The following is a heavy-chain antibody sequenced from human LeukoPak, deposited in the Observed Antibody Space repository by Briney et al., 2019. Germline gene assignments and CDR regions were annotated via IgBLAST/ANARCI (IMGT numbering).Heavy chain of an antibody. Sequence: GGSLRLSCAASGFTFSNAWMSWVRQAPGKGLEWVSSISSSSSYIYYADSVKGRFTISRDNAKNSLYLQMNSLRAEDTAVYYCAKDRKQWLNDAFDIWGQGTMVTVSS. CDR2: ISSSSSYI. V-gene: IGHV3-21*01. CDR1: GFTFSNAW. D-gene: IGHD6-19*01. J-gene: IGHJ3*02. CDR3: AKDRKQWLNDAFDI.